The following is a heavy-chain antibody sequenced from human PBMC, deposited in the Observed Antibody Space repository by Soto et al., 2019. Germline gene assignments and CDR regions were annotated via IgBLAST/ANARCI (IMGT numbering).Heavy chain of an antibody. V-gene: IGHV1-69*01. CDR3: ARGGHWNVRVKTYMDV. D-gene: IGHD1-1*01. CDR2: IIPIFGTA. CDR1: GGTFSSYA. Sequence: QVQLVQSGAEVKKPGSSVKVSCKASGGTFSSYAISWVRQAPGQGLEWMGGIIPIFGTANYAQKFQRRVTITADESTSTAYMELSSLRSEDMAVYYCARGGHWNVRVKTYMDVWGQGTTVTVSS. J-gene: IGHJ6*02.